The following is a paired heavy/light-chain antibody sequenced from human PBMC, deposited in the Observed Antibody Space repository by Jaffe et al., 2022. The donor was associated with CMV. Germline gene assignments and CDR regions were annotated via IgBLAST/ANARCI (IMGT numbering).Heavy chain of an antibody. CDR3: ARDPNTMVRGVTKINWFDP. CDR1: GYTFTSYG. V-gene: IGHV1-18*01. CDR2: ISAYNGNT. J-gene: IGHJ5*02. D-gene: IGHD3-10*01. Sequence: QVQLVQSGAEVKKPGASVKVSCKASGYTFTSYGISWVRQAPGQGLEWMGWISAYNGNTNYAQKLQGRVTMTTDTSTSTAYMELRSLRSDDTAVYYCARDPNTMVRGVTKINWFDPWGQGTLVTVSS.
Light chain of an antibody. Sequence: EIVMTQSPATLSVSPGERATLSCRASQSVSSNLAWYQQKPGQAPRLLIYGASTRATGIPARFSGSGSGTEFTLTISSLQSEDFAVYYCQQYNNWPWGEYTFGQGTKLEIK. CDR3: QQYNNWPWGEYT. CDR2: GAS. CDR1: QSVSSN. V-gene: IGKV3-15*01. J-gene: IGKJ2*01.